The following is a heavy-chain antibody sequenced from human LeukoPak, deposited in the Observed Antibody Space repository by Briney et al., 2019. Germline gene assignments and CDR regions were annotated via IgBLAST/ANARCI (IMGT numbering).Heavy chain of an antibody. J-gene: IGHJ6*02. CDR1: GFTLSNYV. CDR2: ISGSGGTA. D-gene: IGHD3-9*01. CDR3: AKGYFKYGAYYYSMDV. Sequence: PGGSLRLSCAASGFTLSNYVMSWVRQTPGKGLEWVSAISGSGGTAYYADSVKGRVTSSRDNSKSTVYLQMNSLRAEDTALYYCAKGYFKYGAYYYSMDVWGQGTTVTVSS. V-gene: IGHV3-23*01.